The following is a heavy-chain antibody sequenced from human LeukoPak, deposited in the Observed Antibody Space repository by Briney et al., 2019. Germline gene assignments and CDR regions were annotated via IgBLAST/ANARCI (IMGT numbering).Heavy chain of an antibody. CDR1: GFTFSNYG. D-gene: IGHD3-3*01. CDR3: ARDKTDFWSGYYIDY. V-gene: IGHV3-NL1*01. Sequence: GGSLRLSCAASGFTFSNYGMHWVRQAPGKGLEWVSVIYSGGSTYYADSVKGRFTISRDNSKNTLYLQMNSLRAEDTAVYYCARDKTDFWSGYYIDYWGQGTLVTVSS. J-gene: IGHJ4*02. CDR2: IYSGGST.